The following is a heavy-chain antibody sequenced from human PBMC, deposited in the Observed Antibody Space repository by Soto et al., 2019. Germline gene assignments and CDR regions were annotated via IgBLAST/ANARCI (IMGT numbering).Heavy chain of an antibody. Sequence: SETLSLTCTVSGGSISSGGYYWSWIRQHPGKGLEWIGYIYYSGSTYYNPSLKSRVTISVDTSKTQFFLSLTSVTAADTALYFCERHVFAPGGRWFGPWGPGLLVTVSS. CDR2: IYYSGST. CDR1: GGSISSGGYY. V-gene: IGHV4-31*03. J-gene: IGHJ5*02. CDR3: ERHVFAPGGRWFGP. D-gene: IGHD2-15*01.